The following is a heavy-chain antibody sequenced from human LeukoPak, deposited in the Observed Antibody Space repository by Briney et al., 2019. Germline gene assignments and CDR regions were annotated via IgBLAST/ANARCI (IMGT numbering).Heavy chain of an antibody. Sequence: GGSLRLSCAASGFTFSSYWMSWVRQAPGKGLEWVANIKQDGSEKYYVDSVKGRFTISRDNAKNSLYLQMNSLRAEDTAVYYCARDPPHYYGSGSHFDYWGQGTLVTVSS. CDR1: GFTFSSYW. J-gene: IGHJ4*02. CDR3: ARDPPHYYGSGSHFDY. D-gene: IGHD3-10*01. CDR2: IKQDGSEK. V-gene: IGHV3-7*01.